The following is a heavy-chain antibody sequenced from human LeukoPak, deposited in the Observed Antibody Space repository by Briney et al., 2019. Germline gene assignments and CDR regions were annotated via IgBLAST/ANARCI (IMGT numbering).Heavy chain of an antibody. CDR2: IYYSGST. J-gene: IGHJ1*01. CDR3: ARGGGGIAAAH. V-gene: IGHV4-59*08. D-gene: IGHD6-25*01. Sequence: SETLSLTCTVSGGSISSYYWSWIRQPPGKGLEWIGYIYYSGSTNYNPSLKSRVTISVDTSKNQFSLKLSSVTAADTAVYYCARGGGGIAAAHWGQGTLVTVSS. CDR1: GGSISSYY.